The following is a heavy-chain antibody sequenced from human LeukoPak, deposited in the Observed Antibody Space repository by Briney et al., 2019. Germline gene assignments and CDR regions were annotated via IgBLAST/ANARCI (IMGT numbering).Heavy chain of an antibody. CDR1: GFTFSNYD. D-gene: IGHD2-15*01. J-gene: IGHJ4*02. V-gene: IGHV3-48*02. CDR3: ASRYCSGGSCNSVFDY. Sequence: GGSLRLSCGASGFTFSNYDMNWVRQAPGKGLEWISYISSRSSTIYYADSVKGRFTISRDNAKNSLYLQMNSPRDEDTAVYYCASRYCSGGSCNSVFDYWGQGTLVTVSS. CDR2: ISSRSSTI.